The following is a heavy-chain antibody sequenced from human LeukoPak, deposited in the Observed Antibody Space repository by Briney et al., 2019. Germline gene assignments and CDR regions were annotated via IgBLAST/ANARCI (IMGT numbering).Heavy chain of an antibody. CDR3: ARRYDYVWGRGATFDY. CDR1: GGSISSYY. CDR2: IYYSGST. J-gene: IGHJ4*02. D-gene: IGHD3-16*01. Sequence: PPETLSLTCTVSGGSISSYYWSWIRQPPGKGLEWIGYIYYSGSTNYNPSLKSRVTISVDTSKNQFSLKLSSVTAADTAVYYCARRYDYVWGRGATFDYWGQGTLVTVSS. V-gene: IGHV4-59*12.